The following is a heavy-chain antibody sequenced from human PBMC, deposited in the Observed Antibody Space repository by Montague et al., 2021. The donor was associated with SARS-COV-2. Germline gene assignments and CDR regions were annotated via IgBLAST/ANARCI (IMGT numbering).Heavy chain of an antibody. J-gene: IGHJ5*02. CDR1: GFTVSSNN. CDR3: ARDRRFLEWLPTLGCFDP. Sequence: SLRLSCAASGFTVSSNNMTWVRQAPGKGLEWVANIKQDGSERYYVDSVKGRFTISRDNAKNSLYLQMNSLRAEDTAVYYCARDRRFLEWLPTLGCFDPWGQGTLVTVSS. D-gene: IGHD3-3*01. V-gene: IGHV3-7*01. CDR2: IKQDGSER.